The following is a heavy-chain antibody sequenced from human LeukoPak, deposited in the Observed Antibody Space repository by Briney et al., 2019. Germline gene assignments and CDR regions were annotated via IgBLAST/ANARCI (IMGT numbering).Heavy chain of an antibody. D-gene: IGHD3-22*01. Sequence: ASVKVSCKASGYTFTGYYMHWVRQAPGQGLEWMGWINPNSGGTNYAQKFQGRVTMTRDTSISTAYMELSRLRSDDTAVYYCAGVPPPPDYDSSGYYGPLYYYGMDVRGQGTTVTVSS. CDR2: INPNSGGT. V-gene: IGHV1-2*02. CDR3: AGVPPPPDYDSSGYYGPLYYYGMDV. CDR1: GYTFTGYY. J-gene: IGHJ6*02.